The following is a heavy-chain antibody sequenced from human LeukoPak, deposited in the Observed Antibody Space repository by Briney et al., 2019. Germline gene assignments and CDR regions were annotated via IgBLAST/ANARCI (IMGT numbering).Heavy chain of an antibody. D-gene: IGHD5-12*01. CDR2: MNPNSGNT. Sequence: ASVKVSCKASGYTFTSYDINWVRQATGQGLEWMGWMNPNSGNTGYAQKFQGRVTMTRDTSTSTVYMELSSLTSDDTAEYYCARALATVNPFDYWGQGTLVTVSS. CDR1: GYTFTSYD. V-gene: IGHV1-8*01. CDR3: ARALATVNPFDY. J-gene: IGHJ4*02.